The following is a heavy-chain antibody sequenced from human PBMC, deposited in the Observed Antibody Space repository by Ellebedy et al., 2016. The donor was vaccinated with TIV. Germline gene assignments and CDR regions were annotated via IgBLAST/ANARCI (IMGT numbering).Heavy chain of an antibody. D-gene: IGHD6-19*01. J-gene: IGHJ4*02. V-gene: IGHV3-13*01. CDR2: IGTAGDT. CDR3: ARGGVAVAGMELGY. CDR1: GFTFSSYD. Sequence: GGSLRLSCAASGFTFSSYDMHWVRQATGKGLEWVSAIGTAGDTYYPGSVKGRFTISRENAKNSLYLQMNSLRAGDTAVYYCARGGVAVAGMELGYWGQGTLVTVSS.